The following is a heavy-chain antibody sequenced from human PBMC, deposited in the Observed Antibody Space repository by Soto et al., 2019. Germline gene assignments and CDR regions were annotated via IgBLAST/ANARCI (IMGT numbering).Heavy chain of an antibody. J-gene: IGHJ4*02. Sequence: SETLSLTCAVSGDSISSSNWWSWVRQPPGKGLEWIGEIYHSGSSNYNPSLKSRVTISVDKSKNQFSLKLSSVTAADTAVYYCASKTYESRGTFDYWGQGTLVTVS. CDR2: IYHSGSS. D-gene: IGHD3-16*01. V-gene: IGHV4-4*02. CDR1: GDSISSSNW. CDR3: ASKTYESRGTFDY.